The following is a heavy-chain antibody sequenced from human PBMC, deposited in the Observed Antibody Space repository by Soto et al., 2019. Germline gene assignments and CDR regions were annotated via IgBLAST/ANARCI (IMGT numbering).Heavy chain of an antibody. CDR1: EFTFNVYW. CDR2: MNRDGTNI. J-gene: IGHJ3*02. D-gene: IGHD1-1*01. Sequence: EVQLVESGGGLVQPGGSLRLSCAASEFTFNVYWVHWVRQAPGKGLVWVAHMNRDGTNINYADSVKGRFTISRDHAKKALYLQMSSLIVEDTAVYYCVRDRGQPDAFDIWGQGTVVTVSA. CDR3: VRDRGQPDAFDI. V-gene: IGHV3-74*01.